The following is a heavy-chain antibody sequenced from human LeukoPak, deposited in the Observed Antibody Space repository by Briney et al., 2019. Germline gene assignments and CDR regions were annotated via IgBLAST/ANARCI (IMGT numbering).Heavy chain of an antibody. J-gene: IGHJ4*02. CDR2: INPNSGGT. CDR1: GYTFTSYG. Sequence: GASVKVSCKASGYTFTSYGISWVRQAPGQGLEWMGRINPNSGGTNYAQKFQGRVTMTRDTSISTAYMELSRLRSDDTAVYYCARTVLRYFDWLPLIDYWGQGTLVTVSS. V-gene: IGHV1-2*06. CDR3: ARTVLRYFDWLPLIDY. D-gene: IGHD3-9*01.